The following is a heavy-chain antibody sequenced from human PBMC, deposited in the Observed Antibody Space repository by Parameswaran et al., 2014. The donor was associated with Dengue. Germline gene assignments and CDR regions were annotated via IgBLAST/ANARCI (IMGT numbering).Heavy chain of an antibody. CDR1: GFTFDDYA. Sequence: SLRLSCAASGFTFDDYAMHWVRQAPGKGLEWVSGINWNSGRIGYADSVKGRFTISRDNAKYSLYLQMNSLRAEDTALYYCAKDVNLSLELELDHWGQGTLVTVSS. D-gene: IGHD1-7*01. J-gene: IGHJ4*02. V-gene: IGHV3-9*01. CDR2: INWNSGRI. CDR3: AKDVNLSLELELDH.